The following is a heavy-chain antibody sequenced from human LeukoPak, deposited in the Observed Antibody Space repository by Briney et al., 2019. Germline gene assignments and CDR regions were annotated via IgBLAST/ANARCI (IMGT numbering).Heavy chain of an antibody. V-gene: IGHV1-69*01. CDR2: IIPIFGTA. J-gene: IGHJ6*02. CDR1: GGXXSXYA. D-gene: IGHD6-19*01. CDR3: ARGPYSSGWYVPFDYGMDV. Sequence: VSCXXXGGXXSXYAISWVRQAPGQGLEWMGGIIPIFGTANYAQKFQGRVTITADESTSTAYMELSSLRSEDTAVYYCARGPYSSGWYVPFDYGMDVWGQGTTVTVSS.